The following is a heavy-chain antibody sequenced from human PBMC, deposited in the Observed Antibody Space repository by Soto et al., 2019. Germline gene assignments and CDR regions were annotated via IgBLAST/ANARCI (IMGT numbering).Heavy chain of an antibody. V-gene: IGHV3-73*01. CDR3: TRHVELPPPLYNGMDV. J-gene: IGHJ6*02. CDR1: GFTFSGSA. D-gene: IGHD3-10*01. Sequence: LRLSCATSGFTFSGSAMNWARQAPGKGLEWVGRIRSKVNSYATTYAASVKGRFTISRDDSKNTAYLQMNSLKIEDTAVYYCTRHVELPPPLYNGMDVWGQGTTVTVSS. CDR2: IRSKVNSYAT.